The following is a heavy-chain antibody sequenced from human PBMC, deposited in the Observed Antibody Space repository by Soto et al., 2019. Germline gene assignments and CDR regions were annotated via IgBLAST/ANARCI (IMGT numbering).Heavy chain of an antibody. Sequence: PGGSLRLSCAASGFSFKDYYMTWMRQTPGKGLEWISTITSSGGTTYYAASVKGRVTISRDNANNSLYLQMSGLRAEDTALYYCARDKYTNFVNYFDLWGQRTLFTVSS. CDR3: ARDKYTNFVNYFDL. V-gene: IGHV3-11*01. CDR1: GFSFKDYY. J-gene: IGHJ5*02. D-gene: IGHD2-2*02. CDR2: ITSSGGTT.